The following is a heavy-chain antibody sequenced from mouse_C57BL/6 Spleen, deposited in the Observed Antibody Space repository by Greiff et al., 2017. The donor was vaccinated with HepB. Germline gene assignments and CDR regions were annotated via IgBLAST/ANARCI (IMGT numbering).Heavy chain of an antibody. CDR2: INPSNGGT. CDR1: GYTFTSYW. CDR3: ASFPYYDYDVHYAMDY. V-gene: IGHV1-53*01. J-gene: IGHJ4*01. Sequence: QVQLQQPGTELVKPGASVKLSCKASGYTFTSYWMHWVKQRPGQGLEWIGNINPSNGGTNYNEKFKSKATLTVDKSSSTAYMQLSSLTSEDSAVYYCASFPYYDYDVHYAMDYWGQGTSVTVSS. D-gene: IGHD2-4*01.